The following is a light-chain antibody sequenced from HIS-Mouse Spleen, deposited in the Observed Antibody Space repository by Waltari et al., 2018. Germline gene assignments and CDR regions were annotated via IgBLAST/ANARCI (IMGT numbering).Light chain of an antibody. Sequence: DIQLTQSPSFLSASVGDRVTITCRASQGISSYLAWYQQKPGKAPKRLIYAASTLQSGVRARLSGSGSGTEFTLTISSLQPEDFATYYCQQLNSYPPTFGQGTKVEIK. J-gene: IGKJ1*01. CDR2: AAS. CDR3: QQLNSYPPT. CDR1: QGISSY. V-gene: IGKV1-9*01.